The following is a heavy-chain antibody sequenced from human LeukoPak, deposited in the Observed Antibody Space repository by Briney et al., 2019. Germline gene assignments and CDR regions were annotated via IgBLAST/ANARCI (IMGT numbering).Heavy chain of an antibody. CDR1: GGSFSGYY. CDR3: ARTESDAFDI. V-gene: IGHV4-34*01. D-gene: IGHD3-10*01. J-gene: IGHJ3*02. Sequence: SETLSLTCAVYGGSFSGYYWSWIRQPPGKGLEWFGEINHSGSTNYNPSLKSRVTISVDTSKNQFSLKLSSVTAADTAVYYCARTESDAFDIWGQGTMVTVSS. CDR2: INHSGST.